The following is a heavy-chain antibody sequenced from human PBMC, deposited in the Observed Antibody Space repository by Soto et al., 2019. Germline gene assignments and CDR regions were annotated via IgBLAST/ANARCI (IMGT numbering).Heavy chain of an antibody. CDR1: GGSISSSNW. V-gene: IGHV4-28*03. Sequence: KASETLSLTCAVSGGSISSSNWWSWVRQPPGKGLEWIGYIYYSGTTYYTPSLKSRLTMSMDRANDHFSLNLTSVTAADTAVYFCARGHYYYGMDVWGQGITVTVSS. CDR3: ARGHYYYGMDV. J-gene: IGHJ6*02. CDR2: IYYSGTT.